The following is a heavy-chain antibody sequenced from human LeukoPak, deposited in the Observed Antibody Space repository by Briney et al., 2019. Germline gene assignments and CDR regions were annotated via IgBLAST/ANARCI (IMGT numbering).Heavy chain of an antibody. CDR2: IYTSGIISGNT. CDR3: AKDRYYYDSSGYYSAFDT. J-gene: IGHJ3*02. Sequence: PSETLSLTCSVSGGSTSSYYWSWIRQPPGKELEWIGRIYTSGIISGNTNYNPSLKSRVTMSVDTSKNQFSLKLTSVTAADTAVYYCAKDRYYYDSSGYYSAFDTWGQGTMVTVSS. D-gene: IGHD3-22*01. CDR1: GGSTSSYY. V-gene: IGHV4-4*07.